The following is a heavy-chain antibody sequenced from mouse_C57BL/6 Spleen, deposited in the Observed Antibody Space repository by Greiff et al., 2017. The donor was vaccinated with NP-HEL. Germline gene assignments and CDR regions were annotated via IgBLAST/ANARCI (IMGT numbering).Heavy chain of an antibody. CDR2: IYPGDGDT. J-gene: IGHJ1*03. D-gene: IGHD1-1*01. V-gene: IGHV1-80*01. Sequence: VQLQQSGAELVKPGASVKISCKASGYAFSSYWMNWVKQRPGKGLEWIGQIYPGDGDTNYNGKFKGKATLTADKSSSTAYMQLSSLTSEDSAVYFCARSPYYYGSPWYFDVWGTGTTVTVSS. CDR3: ARSPYYYGSPWYFDV. CDR1: GYAFSSYW.